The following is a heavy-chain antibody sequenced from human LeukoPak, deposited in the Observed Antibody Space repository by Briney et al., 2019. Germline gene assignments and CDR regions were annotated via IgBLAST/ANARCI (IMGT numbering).Heavy chain of an antibody. J-gene: IGHJ4*02. CDR3: ARDLPPYYYGSGSCDY. CDR1: GYTFTSYG. CDR2: ISAYNGNT. V-gene: IGHV1-18*01. D-gene: IGHD3-10*01. Sequence: ASVKVSCKASGYTFTSYGISWVRQAPGQGLEWMGWISAYNGNTNYAQKLQGRVTITTDESTSTAYMELSSLRSEDTAVYYCARDLPPYYYGSGSCDYWGQGTLVTVSS.